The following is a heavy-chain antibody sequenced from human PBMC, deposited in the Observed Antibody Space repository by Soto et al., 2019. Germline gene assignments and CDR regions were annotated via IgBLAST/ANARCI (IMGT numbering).Heavy chain of an antibody. D-gene: IGHD6-13*01. Sequence: PGGSLRLSCAASGFTFSSYGMHWVRQAPGKGLEWVAVISYDGSNKYYADSVKGRFTISRDNSKNTLYLQMNSLRAEDTAVYYCPKDGKKLVRLMRPVDYWGQGTLVTVSS. CDR3: PKDGKKLVRLMRPVDY. J-gene: IGHJ4*02. CDR2: ISYDGSNK. CDR1: GFTFSSYG. V-gene: IGHV3-30*18.